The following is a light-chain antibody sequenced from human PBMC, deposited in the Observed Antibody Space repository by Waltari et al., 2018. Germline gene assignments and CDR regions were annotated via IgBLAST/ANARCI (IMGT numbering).Light chain of an antibody. J-gene: IGLJ2*01. Sequence: HLVLTQSPSASASLGASLKLTCTLSSGHSSYAIAWHQQQPEKGPRYLMKLNSDGSHSKGDGIPDRFSGSSSGAERYLTISSLQSEDEADYYCQTWGTGLYVVFGGGTKLTVL. CDR1: SGHSSYA. CDR2: LNSDGSH. V-gene: IGLV4-69*01. CDR3: QTWGTGLYVV.